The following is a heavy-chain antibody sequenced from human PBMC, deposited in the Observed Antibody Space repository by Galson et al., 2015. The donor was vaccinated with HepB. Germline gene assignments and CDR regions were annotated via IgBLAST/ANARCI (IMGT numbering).Heavy chain of an antibody. Sequence: SLRLSCAASGFDFSTYAMHWVRQAPGKGLEWVALISVDGNNKYYADSVKGRFTFTRDNSKNTLSLQMSSLRVEDTAVYHCARGLRYTSAWYYFDYWGRGTPVAVSS. CDR3: ARGLRYTSAWYYFDY. CDR2: ISVDGNNK. CDR1: GFDFSTYA. D-gene: IGHD6-19*01. J-gene: IGHJ4*02. V-gene: IGHV3-30-3*01.